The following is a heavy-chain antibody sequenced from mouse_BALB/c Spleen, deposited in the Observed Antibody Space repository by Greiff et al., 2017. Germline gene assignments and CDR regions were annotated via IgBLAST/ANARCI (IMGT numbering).Heavy chain of an antibody. J-gene: IGHJ1*01. CDR2: IRLKSNNYAT. Sequence: EVHLVESGGGLVQPGGSMKLSCVASGFTFSNYWMNWVRQSPEKGLEWVAEIRLKSNNYATHYAESVKGRFTISRDDSKSSVYLQMNNLRAEDTGIYYCTRPATKYFDVWGAGTTVTVSS. V-gene: IGHV6-6*02. CDR1: GFTFSNYW. D-gene: IGHD1-2*01. CDR3: TRPATKYFDV.